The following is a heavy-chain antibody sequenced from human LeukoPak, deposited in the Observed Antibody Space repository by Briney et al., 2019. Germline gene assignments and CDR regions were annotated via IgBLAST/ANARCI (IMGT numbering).Heavy chain of an antibody. J-gene: IGHJ4*02. Sequence: GRSLSLSCAASGFTFSSYAMHWVRQAPGKGLEWVAVISYDGSNKYYADSVKGRFTISRDNSKNTLYLQMNSLRAEDTAVYYCARDLATSGGFDYWGQGTLVTVSS. CDR2: ISYDGSNK. CDR1: GFTFSSYA. V-gene: IGHV3-30-3*01. D-gene: IGHD2-15*01. CDR3: ARDLATSGGFDY.